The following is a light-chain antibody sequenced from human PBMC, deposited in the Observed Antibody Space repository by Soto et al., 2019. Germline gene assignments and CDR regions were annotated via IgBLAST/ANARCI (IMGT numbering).Light chain of an antibody. Sequence: DFQMTQSPSSLSASVGDRVTITCQASQDISDFLNWYQQKPGAAPKLLIYDASNLQAGVPSRFSGRGSGKDFTFTISSLQSEDVATYYCQQYDNIPLTVGGGTKVDIK. J-gene: IGKJ4*01. CDR1: QDISDF. CDR3: QQYDNIPLT. CDR2: DAS. V-gene: IGKV1-33*01.